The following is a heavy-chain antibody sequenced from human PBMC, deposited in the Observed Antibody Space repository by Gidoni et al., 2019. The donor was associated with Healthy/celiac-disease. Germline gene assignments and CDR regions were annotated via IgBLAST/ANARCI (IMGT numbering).Heavy chain of an antibody. J-gene: IGHJ4*02. V-gene: IGHV3-21*01. CDR1: GFTFSSSS. CDR2: ISSSSSYI. Sequence: EVQLVESGGGLVKPGGSLRLSCAASGFTFSSSSMNWVRQAPGKGLEWVSSISSSSSYIYYADSVKGRFTISRDNAKNSLYLQMNSLRAEDTAVYYCARDGMAGYFDRRLEIDYWGQGTLVTVSS. D-gene: IGHD3-9*01. CDR3: ARDGMAGYFDRRLEIDY.